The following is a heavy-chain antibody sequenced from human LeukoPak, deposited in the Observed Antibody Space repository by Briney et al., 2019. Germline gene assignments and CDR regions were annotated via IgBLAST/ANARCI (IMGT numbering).Heavy chain of an antibody. Sequence: RASETLSLTCTVSGGSISSSSYYWGWIRQPPGKGLEWIGEIKHSGSTNYNPSLKSRVTISVDTSKNQFSLKLSSVTAADTALYYCARGSGYGGYEDYFDYWGQGTLVTVSS. CDR2: IKHSGST. CDR3: ARGSGYGGYEDYFDY. V-gene: IGHV4-39*07. J-gene: IGHJ4*02. D-gene: IGHD5-12*01. CDR1: GGSISSSSYY.